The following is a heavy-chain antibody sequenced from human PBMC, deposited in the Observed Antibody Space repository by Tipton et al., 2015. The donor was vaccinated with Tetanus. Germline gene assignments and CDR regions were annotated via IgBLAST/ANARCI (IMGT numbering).Heavy chain of an antibody. V-gene: IGHV3-48*01. D-gene: IGHD5-24*01. CDR1: GFTFSSYS. Sequence: SLRLSCAASGFTFSSYSMNWVRQAPGKGLEWVSYISSSSSTIYYADSVKGRFTISGDNAKNSLYLQMNSLRGEDTAVYYCASNRRDGSKHYYYGMDVWGQGPTVTVSS. CDR2: ISSSSSTI. CDR3: ASNRRDGSKHYYYGMDV. J-gene: IGHJ6*02.